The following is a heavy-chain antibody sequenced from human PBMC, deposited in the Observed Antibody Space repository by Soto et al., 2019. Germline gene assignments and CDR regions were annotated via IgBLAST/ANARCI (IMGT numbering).Heavy chain of an antibody. J-gene: IGHJ4*02. D-gene: IGHD1-26*01. V-gene: IGHV1-69*01. CDR3: ARDGGRHSGGIDY. CDR2: IIPIFGTA. Sequence: QVQLVQSGAEEKKPGSSVKVSCKASGGTFSSYSINWVLQAPGQGLEWMGEIIPIFGTANYAQKFQGRVTITADESTSTAYMELSSLRSEDTAVYYCARDGGRHSGGIDYWGQGTLVTVSS. CDR1: GGTFSSYS.